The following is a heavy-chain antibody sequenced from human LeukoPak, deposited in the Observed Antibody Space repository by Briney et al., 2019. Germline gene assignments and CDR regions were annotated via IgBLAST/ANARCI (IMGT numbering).Heavy chain of an antibody. V-gene: IGHV4-59*08. J-gene: IGHJ4*02. Sequence: SETLSLTCSVSGDSVTSYYWSWIRQPPGKGLEWIGYVSYDGTTNYTPSLRSRVIMAVDTAKNHISLWLTSLSAADTAVYYCARLDCTGDGCYNHWGQGILVTVSS. CDR2: VSYDGTT. CDR3: ARLDCTGDGCYNH. D-gene: IGHD2-8*02. CDR1: GDSVTSYY.